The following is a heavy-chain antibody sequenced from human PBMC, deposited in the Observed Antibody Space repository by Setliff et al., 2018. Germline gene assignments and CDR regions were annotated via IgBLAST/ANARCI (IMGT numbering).Heavy chain of an antibody. V-gene: IGHV3-23*01. Sequence: GGSLRLSRAASGLTFNSYAISWVRQAPGKGLEWVSTVSVSGDNTYYTDSVKGRFTTSRDNSKNTVSLQMSSLRTEDTAIYFCAGQGPIFGSGLIPGFDQWGQGTMVTVSS. J-gene: IGHJ4*02. CDR1: GLTFNSYA. CDR3: AGQGPIFGSGLIPGFDQ. CDR2: VSVSGDNT. D-gene: IGHD3-3*01.